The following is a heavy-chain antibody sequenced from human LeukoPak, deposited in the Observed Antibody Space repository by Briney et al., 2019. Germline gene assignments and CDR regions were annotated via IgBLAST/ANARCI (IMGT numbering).Heavy chain of an antibody. Sequence: GGYVSLSGSGSGFTCISYAMGWVRQAQGKGLEWVSDISGSGGSTYYAVSVKGRFTISRDNSKNTLDLQMQRLGAEDTALCYYATPGRVDTAMIYYFDYWGQGTLVTVSS. CDR3: ATPGRVDTAMIYYFDY. D-gene: IGHD5-18*01. CDR1: GFTCISYA. V-gene: IGHV3-23*01. CDR2: ISGSGGST. J-gene: IGHJ4*02.